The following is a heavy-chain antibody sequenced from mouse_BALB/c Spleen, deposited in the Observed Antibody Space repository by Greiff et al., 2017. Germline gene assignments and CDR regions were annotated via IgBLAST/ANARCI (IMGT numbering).Heavy chain of an antibody. CDR2: IYPSNGGT. J-gene: IGHJ2*01. Sequence: LQESGAELVKPGASVKLSCKASGYTFTSYYMYWVKQRPGQGLEWIGEIYPSNGGTNFNEKFKSKATLTVDKSSSTAYMQLSSLTSEDSAVYYCTTAYYGNSFDYWGQGTTLTVSS. CDR3: TTAYYGNSFDY. D-gene: IGHD2-10*01. CDR1: GYTFTSYY. V-gene: IGHV1S16*01.